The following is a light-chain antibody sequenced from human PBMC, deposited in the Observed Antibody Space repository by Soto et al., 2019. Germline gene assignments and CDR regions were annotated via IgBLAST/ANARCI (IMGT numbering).Light chain of an antibody. CDR3: QQYNNWPRT. Sequence: EIVLTQSPGTLSLSPGERATLSCRSSQTISSGFLAWYQQKGGQAPRLLIYGVSARATGIPARFSGSGSGTEFTLTISSLQSEDFAVYYCQQYNNWPRTFGQGTKVDI. CDR2: GVS. J-gene: IGKJ1*01. CDR1: QTISSGF. V-gene: IGKV3-15*01.